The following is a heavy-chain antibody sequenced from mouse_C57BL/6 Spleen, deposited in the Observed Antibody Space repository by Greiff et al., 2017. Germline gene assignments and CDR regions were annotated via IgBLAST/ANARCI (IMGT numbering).Heavy chain of an antibody. CDR1: GYSITSGYY. Sequence: EVQLQESGPGLVKPSQSLSLTCSVTGYSITSGYYWNWLRQFPGNKLEWMGYISYDGSNNYNPSLKNRISITRDTSKNQFCLKLNSVTTEDTATCYCARDPPFGYWGQGTTLTVSS. CDR3: ARDPPFGY. V-gene: IGHV3-6*01. CDR2: ISYDGSN. J-gene: IGHJ2*01.